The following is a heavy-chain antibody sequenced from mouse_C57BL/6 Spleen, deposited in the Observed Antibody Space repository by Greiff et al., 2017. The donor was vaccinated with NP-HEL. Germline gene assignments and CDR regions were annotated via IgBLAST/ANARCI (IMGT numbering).Heavy chain of an antibody. CDR3: TRRIIRYYGSSYGYFDV. V-gene: IGHV1-15*01. J-gene: IGHJ1*03. CDR1: GYTFTDYE. Sequence: QVHVKQSGAELVRPGASVTLSCKASGYTFTDYEMHWVKQTPVHGLEWIGAIDPETGGTAYNQKFKGKAILTADKSSSTAYMELRSLTSEDSAVYYCTRRIIRYYGSSYGYFDVWGTGTTVTVSS. CDR2: IDPETGGT. D-gene: IGHD1-1*01.